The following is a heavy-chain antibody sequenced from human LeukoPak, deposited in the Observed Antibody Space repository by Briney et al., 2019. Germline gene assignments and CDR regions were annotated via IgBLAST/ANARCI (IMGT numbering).Heavy chain of an antibody. V-gene: IGHV4-59*01. CDR1: GGSISSYY. J-gene: IGHJ4*02. Sequence: SETLSLTCTVSGGSISSYYRSWIRQPPGKGLEWIGYIYYSGSTNYNPSLKSRVTISVDTSKNQFSLKLSSVTAADTAVYYCARGLIMAVAGRGEFHYWGQGTLVTVSS. CDR3: ARGLIMAVAGRGEFHY. D-gene: IGHD6-13*01. CDR2: IYYSGST.